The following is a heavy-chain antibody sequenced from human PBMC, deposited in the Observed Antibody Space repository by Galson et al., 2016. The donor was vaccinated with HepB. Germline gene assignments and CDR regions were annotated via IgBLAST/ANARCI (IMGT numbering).Heavy chain of an antibody. CDR1: GFTFNTYA. J-gene: IGHJ4*02. V-gene: IGHV3-23*01. CDR3: AKGRTGTTGPVEY. Sequence: SLRLSCAASGFTFNTYAMSWVRQAPGKGLEWVSTLSVSGGATYYSDSVKGRFTISRDNSKNTLYLQMNSLRDEDTAVYYCAKGRTGTTGPVEYWGQGTLVTVSS. CDR2: LSVSGGAT. D-gene: IGHD1-1*01.